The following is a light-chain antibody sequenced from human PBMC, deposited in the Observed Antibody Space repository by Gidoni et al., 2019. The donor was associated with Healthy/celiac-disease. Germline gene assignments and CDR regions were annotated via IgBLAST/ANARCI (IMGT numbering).Light chain of an antibody. CDR1: QDISNY. CDR3: QQYDNLPRVT. CDR2: DAS. V-gene: IGKV1-33*01. J-gene: IGKJ4*01. Sequence: DIQMTQSPSSLSASVGDRVTITCHASQDISNYLNWYQQKPGKAPKLLIYDASNLEIGVPSRFSGSGSGTDFTFTISSLQPEDIATYYCQQYDNLPRVTFXGXTKVEIK.